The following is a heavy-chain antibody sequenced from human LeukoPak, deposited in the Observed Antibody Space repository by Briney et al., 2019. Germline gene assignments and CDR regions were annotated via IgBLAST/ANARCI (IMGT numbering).Heavy chain of an antibody. D-gene: IGHD6-13*01. CDR3: ARAASSHPPRY. J-gene: IGHJ4*02. V-gene: IGHV4-34*01. CDR1: GGSFSGYY. Sequence: SETLSLTRAVYGGSFSGYYWSWIRQPPGKGLEWIGEINHSGSTNYNPSLKSRVTISVDTSKNQFSLKLSSVTAADTAVYYCARAASSHPPRYWGQGTLVTVSS. CDR2: INHSGST.